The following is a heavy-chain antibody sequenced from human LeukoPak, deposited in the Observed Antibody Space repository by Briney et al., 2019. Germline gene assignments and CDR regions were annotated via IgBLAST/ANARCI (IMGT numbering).Heavy chain of an antibody. Sequence: GGSLKLSCAASGFTFSSYSMSWARQAPGQGLEWVSSISTSSSYIYYADSVKGRFTITRDNAKNSVYLQMNSLRSEDTAVYYCARDEVATISLDYWGQGTLVTVSS. J-gene: IGHJ4*02. CDR3: ARDEVATISLDY. V-gene: IGHV3-21*01. CDR1: GFTFSSYS. D-gene: IGHD5-12*01. CDR2: ISTSSSYI.